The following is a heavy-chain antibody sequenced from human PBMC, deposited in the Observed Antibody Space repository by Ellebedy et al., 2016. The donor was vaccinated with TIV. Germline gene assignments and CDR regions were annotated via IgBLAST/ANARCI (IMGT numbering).Heavy chain of an antibody. Sequence: PGGSLRLSCAASGFTFSTSALNWVRQAPGKGLEWVSSINNVGSHIYYADSVRGRFTISRDNAKNSVFLQMNSLRADDTAVYYCARDPTTYRRYGNFDCWGQGTLVTVSS. CDR3: ARDPTTYRRYGNFDC. D-gene: IGHD5-12*01. CDR2: INNVGSHI. J-gene: IGHJ4*02. CDR1: GFTFSTSA. V-gene: IGHV3-21*01.